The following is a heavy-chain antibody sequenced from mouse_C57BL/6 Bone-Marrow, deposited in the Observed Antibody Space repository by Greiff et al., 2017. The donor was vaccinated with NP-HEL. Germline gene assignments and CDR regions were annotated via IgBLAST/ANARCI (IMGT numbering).Heavy chain of an antibody. Sequence: EVQGVESGGGLVQPKGSLKLSCAASGFSFNTYAMNWVRQAPGKGLEWVARIRSKSNNYATYYADSVKDRFTISRDDSESMLYLQMNNLKTEDTAMYYCVITTVVGTWYFDYWGQGTTLTVSS. V-gene: IGHV10-1*01. CDR2: IRSKSNNYAT. D-gene: IGHD1-1*01. J-gene: IGHJ2*01. CDR1: GFSFNTYA. CDR3: VITTVVGTWYFDY.